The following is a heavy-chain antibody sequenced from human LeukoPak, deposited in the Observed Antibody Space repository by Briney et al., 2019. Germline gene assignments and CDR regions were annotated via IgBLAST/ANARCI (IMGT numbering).Heavy chain of an antibody. J-gene: IGHJ4*02. CDR1: GFTFSNYA. CDR3: AKGATSAYFSPLDS. V-gene: IGHV3-23*01. Sequence: PGGSLRLSCGASGFTFSNYAISWVRQAPGKGLEWVSGITNGGGNTSYADSVKVRFTISRDNAKNTLYLQMDSLRAEDTAIYYCAKGATSAYFSPLDSWGQGTLVTVSS. CDR2: ITNGGGNT. D-gene: IGHD3-22*01.